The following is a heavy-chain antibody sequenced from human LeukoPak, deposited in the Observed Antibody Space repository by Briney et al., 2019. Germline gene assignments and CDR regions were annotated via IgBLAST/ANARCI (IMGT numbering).Heavy chain of an antibody. CDR3: ARNYGGASKYFAY. D-gene: IGHD4-23*01. CDR2: ISPNSGGT. J-gene: IGHJ4*02. Sequence: ASVKVSCKASGYSFNDYYIHWVRQAPGQGLEWMGWISPNSGGTNYAQNFQGRVTMTRDTSITTAYMELSGLTSDDTALYYCARNYGGASKYFAYWGQGTLVTVSS. CDR1: GYSFNDYY. V-gene: IGHV1-2*02.